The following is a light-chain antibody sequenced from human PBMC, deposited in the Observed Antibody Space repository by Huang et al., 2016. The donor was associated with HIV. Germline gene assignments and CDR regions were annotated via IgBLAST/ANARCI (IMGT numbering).Light chain of an antibody. CDR1: QSVRDN. J-gene: IGKJ1*01. CDR3: QQYYTWPRT. Sequence: EVLMTQSPATLSESPGGRATISCWASQSVRDNLAGLQQKPGHAPRLLLNGSSTRATGGPARFSGSGSGTGFTLTITSLQSEDYAVYYCQQYYTWPRTFGQGTRVESK. CDR2: GSS. V-gene: IGKV3D-15*01.